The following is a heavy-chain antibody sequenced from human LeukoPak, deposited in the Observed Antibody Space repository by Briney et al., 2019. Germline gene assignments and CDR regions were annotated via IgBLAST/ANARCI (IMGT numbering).Heavy chain of an antibody. V-gene: IGHV4-39*01. CDR1: GASISGGTYY. D-gene: IGHD1-26*01. CDR2: IYYTGST. J-gene: IGHJ4*02. CDR3: ARRGGSGRAFDY. Sequence: PSETLSLTCSVSGASISGGTYYWGWIRQPPGKGLGWIGSIYYTGSTYDNPSLKSRVTISVDTSKNQFSLKLSAVTAADTAVYYCARRGGSGRAFDYWGQGTLVTVSS.